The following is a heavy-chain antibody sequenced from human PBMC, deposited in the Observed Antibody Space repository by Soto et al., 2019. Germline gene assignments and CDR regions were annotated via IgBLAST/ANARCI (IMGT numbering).Heavy chain of an antibody. V-gene: IGHV4-61*01. CDR1: GGSVSSGSYY. CDR3: ARVTALVGAKYYFDY. Sequence: PSETLSLTCTVSGGSVSSGSYYWSWIRQPPGKGLEWIGYIYYSGSTNYNPSLKSRVTISVDTSKNQFSLKLSSVTAADTAVYYCARVTALVGAKYYFDYWGQGTLVTVS. J-gene: IGHJ4*02. CDR2: IYYSGST. D-gene: IGHD1-26*01.